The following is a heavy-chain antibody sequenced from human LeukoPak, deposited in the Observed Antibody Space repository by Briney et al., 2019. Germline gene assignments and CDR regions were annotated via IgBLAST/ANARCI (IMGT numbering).Heavy chain of an antibody. CDR2: IYSGGST. CDR1: GFTVSTNY. Sequence: GRPLRLSCAASGFTVSTNYMGWVRHAPGKGLELVSVIYSGGSTYYADSVQGRFTISRDNSKNTLYLQMNSLRAEDTAVYYCARGGQYDSSGYTFFCWGQGTLVTVSS. V-gene: IGHV3-53*01. CDR3: ARGGQYDSSGYTFFC. D-gene: IGHD3-22*01. J-gene: IGHJ4*02.